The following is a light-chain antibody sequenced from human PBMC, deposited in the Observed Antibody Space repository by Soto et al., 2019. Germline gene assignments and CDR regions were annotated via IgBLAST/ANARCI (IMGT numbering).Light chain of an antibody. J-gene: IGKJ1*01. Sequence: EIVLTQSPATLSLSPGERATLSCRASQSVSSYLAWYQQKPGQAPRLLIYDASNRATGIPARFTASGSGTEFTLSISSLQSDDFGVYYCQQYDTWPRTFGQGTKVEIK. CDR2: DAS. V-gene: IGKV3-11*01. CDR3: QQYDTWPRT. CDR1: QSVSSY.